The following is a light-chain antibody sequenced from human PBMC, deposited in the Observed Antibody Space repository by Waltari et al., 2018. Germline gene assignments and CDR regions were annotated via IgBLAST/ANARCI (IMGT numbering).Light chain of an antibody. CDR2: DVS. Sequence: QSALTQPASVSGSPGQSITISCTGPSSDIGGHNFFSWYQQHPGKAPKLMIYDVSKRPSGVSNRFSASKSGNTASLTISGLQAEDEADYYCSSYTSSSTFGGGTKLTVL. J-gene: IGLJ2*01. CDR3: SSYTSSST. CDR1: SSDIGGHNF. V-gene: IGLV2-14*01.